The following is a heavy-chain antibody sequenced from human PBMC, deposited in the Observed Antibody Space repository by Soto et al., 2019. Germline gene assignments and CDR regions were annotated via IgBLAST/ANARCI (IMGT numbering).Heavy chain of an antibody. CDR3: AKVSSSWYSGFFDL. Sequence: SETLSLTCTVSGGSISSYYWSWIRQPPGKGLEWIGYIYYSGSTNYNPSLKSRVTISVDTSKNQFSLKLSSVTAADTAVYYCAKVSSSWYSGFFDLWGQGTRVTVSS. CDR2: IYYSGST. CDR1: GGSISSYY. V-gene: IGHV4-59*08. J-gene: IGHJ4*02. D-gene: IGHD6-13*01.